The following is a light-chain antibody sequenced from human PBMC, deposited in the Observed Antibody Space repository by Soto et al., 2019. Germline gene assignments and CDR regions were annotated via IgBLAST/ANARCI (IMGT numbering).Light chain of an antibody. CDR3: QQYYSRQT. J-gene: IGKJ1*01. Sequence: DIQMTQSPSTVSASVGDRVSITCRASQPINPWLAWHQQQPGEAHKVLIYKTSALENGVPSRFSGSGSGTEFSLTITNLQPDDFATYFCQQYYSRQTFGPGTRVEV. CDR2: KTS. V-gene: IGKV1-5*03. CDR1: QPINPW.